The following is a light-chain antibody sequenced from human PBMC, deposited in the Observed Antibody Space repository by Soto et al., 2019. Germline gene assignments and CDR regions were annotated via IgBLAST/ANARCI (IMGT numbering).Light chain of an antibody. Sequence: LTQAPFFLPLSHGSRATLSCKASQSVSSSYLAWYQQKPGQAPRLLIYGASSRATGIPDRFSGSGSGTDFTLTISRLEPEDFAVYYCQQYGSSPRTFGQGTKVDIK. CDR1: QSVSSSY. V-gene: IGKV3-20*01. J-gene: IGKJ1*01. CDR3: QQYGSSPRT. CDR2: GAS.